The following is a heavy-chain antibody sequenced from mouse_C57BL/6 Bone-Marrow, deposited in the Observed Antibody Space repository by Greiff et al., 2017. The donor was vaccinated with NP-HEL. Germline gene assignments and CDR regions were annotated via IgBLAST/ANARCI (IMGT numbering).Heavy chain of an antibody. V-gene: IGHV8-8*01. CDR3: ARMSTMVTTWRFGRFAY. D-gene: IGHD2-2*01. J-gene: IGHJ3*01. Sequence: QVTLKECGPGILQPSQTLSLTCSFSGFSLSTFGMGVGWIRQPSGKGLEWLAHIWWDDDKYYNPALKSRLTISKDTSKNQVFLKIANVDTADTATYYCARMSTMVTTWRFGRFAYWGQGTLVTVSA. CDR1: GFSLSTFGMG. CDR2: IWWDDDK.